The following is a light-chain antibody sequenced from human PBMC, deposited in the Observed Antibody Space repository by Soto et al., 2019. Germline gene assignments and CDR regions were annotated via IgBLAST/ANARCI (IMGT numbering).Light chain of an antibody. J-gene: IGKJ2*01. Sequence: EIVVTQSPATLSVSPWERVTLSCRASQSVSSSLDWYQQRPGQAPRLLIYDTSTRAAGIADRFSGSGSGTDFTLTISSLQPEELATSLCLQHKRFPYTFGQGTKL. CDR3: LQHKRFPYT. V-gene: IGKV3-15*01. CDR1: QSVSSS. CDR2: DTS.